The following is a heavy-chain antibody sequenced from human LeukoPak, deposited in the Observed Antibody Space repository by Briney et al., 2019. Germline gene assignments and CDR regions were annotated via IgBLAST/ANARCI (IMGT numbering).Heavy chain of an antibody. D-gene: IGHD3-16*01. CDR2: INTNTENP. Sequence: GASVKVSCKASGYTFTSYAMNWVRQAPGQGLEWMGWINTNTENPTYAQAFTGRLVFSLDTSVSTAYLQISSLKAEDTAVYYCARDPWGHYYYMDVWGKGTTVAVSS. V-gene: IGHV7-4-1*02. CDR3: ARDPWGHYYYMDV. J-gene: IGHJ6*03. CDR1: GYTFTSYA.